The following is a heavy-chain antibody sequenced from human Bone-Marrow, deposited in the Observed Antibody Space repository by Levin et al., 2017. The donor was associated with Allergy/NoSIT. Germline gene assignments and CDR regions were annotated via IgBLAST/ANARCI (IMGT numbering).Heavy chain of an antibody. V-gene: IGHV4-38-2*01. CDR3: ARNEYSYDSSGYLIFAFDI. CDR1: GFSITSGYY. Sequence: SETLSLTCGVSGFSITSGYYWGWVRQPPGKGLEWIGSIFHSGITYYNPSLKSRVTISVDTSKNQFSLKLTSVTAADTALYYCARNEYSYDSSGYLIFAFDIWGQGTMFTISS. D-gene: IGHD3-22*01. CDR2: IFHSGIT. J-gene: IGHJ3*02.